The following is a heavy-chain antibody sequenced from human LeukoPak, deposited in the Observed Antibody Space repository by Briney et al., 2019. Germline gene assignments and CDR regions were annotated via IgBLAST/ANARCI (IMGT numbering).Heavy chain of an antibody. D-gene: IGHD5-18*01. J-gene: IGHJ4*02. V-gene: IGHV4-39*01. CDR3: ARRPRIYSYGSGFDY. Sequence: SETLSLTCTVSGGSISSSSYYWGWIRQPPGKGLEWIGSIYYSGSTYYNPSLKSRVTISVDTSKNQFSLKLSSVTAADTAVYYCARRPRIYSYGSGFDYWGQGTLVTVSS. CDR1: GGSISSSSYY. CDR2: IYYSGST.